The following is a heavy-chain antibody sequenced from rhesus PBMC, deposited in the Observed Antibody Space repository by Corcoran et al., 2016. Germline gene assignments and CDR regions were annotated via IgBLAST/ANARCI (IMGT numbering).Heavy chain of an antibody. Sequence: EVQLVESGGGLGQPGGSRSLSRAASGFTLSNYDMSWVRQAPGKGLEWVSYLTNGGGSTYYADSVKGRFTISRDNSKNTLSLQMNSLRAEDTAVYYCARMVYNSLDVWGRGVLVTVSS. CDR2: LTNGGGST. J-gene: IGHJ5-2*02. D-gene: IGHD1-32*01. CDR3: ARMVYNSLDV. CDR1: GFTLSNYD. V-gene: IGHV3S5*01.